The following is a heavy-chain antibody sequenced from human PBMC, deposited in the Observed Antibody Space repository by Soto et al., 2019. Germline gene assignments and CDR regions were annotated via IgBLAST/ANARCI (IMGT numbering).Heavy chain of an antibody. CDR3: AKDPASRLVTVVRAGGDNWFDP. CDR2: ITKDGSNK. D-gene: IGHD2-2*01. V-gene: IGHV3-30*18. CDR1: GFTFSGDW. Sequence: GGSLRLSCAASGFTFSGDWMHWVRQGAGKGLGWVSCITKDGSNKYYADSVKGRFTISRDNSKNTLYLQMNSLRAEDTAVYYCAKDPASRLVTVVRAGGDNWFDPWGQGTLVTVSS. J-gene: IGHJ5*02.